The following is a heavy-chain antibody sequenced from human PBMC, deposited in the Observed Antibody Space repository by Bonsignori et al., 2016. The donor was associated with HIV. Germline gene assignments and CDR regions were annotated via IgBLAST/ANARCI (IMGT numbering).Heavy chain of an antibody. D-gene: IGHD5-18*01. J-gene: IGHJ3*02. Sequence: WIRQPPGKGLEWVSYISSSSSTIYYADSVKGRFTISRDNAKNSLYLQMNSLRDEDTAVYYCAREPIPPIQLSRGDAFDIWGQGTMVTVSS. V-gene: IGHV3-48*02. CDR3: AREPIPPIQLSRGDAFDI. CDR2: ISSSSSTI.